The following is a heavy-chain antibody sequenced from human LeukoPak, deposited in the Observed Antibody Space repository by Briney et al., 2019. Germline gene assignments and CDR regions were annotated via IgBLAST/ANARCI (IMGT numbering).Heavy chain of an antibody. CDR3: ARHLFVGTIPDYFDY. J-gene: IGHJ4*02. V-gene: IGHV4-39*01. Sequence: SETLSLTCTVSGGSISSSSYYWGWIRQPPGKGLEWIGSISYTGTTYYSPSLKSRVTIFVDTSKNQFSLKLNSVTATDTAIYFCARHLFVGTIPDYFDYWGQGTLITVSS. CDR1: GGSISSSSYY. D-gene: IGHD1-26*01. CDR2: ISYTGTT.